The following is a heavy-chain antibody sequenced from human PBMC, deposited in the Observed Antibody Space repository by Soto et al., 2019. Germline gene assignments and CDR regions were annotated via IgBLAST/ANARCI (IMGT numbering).Heavy chain of an antibody. D-gene: IGHD3-16*01. Sequence: PGGSLRVSCAASGFTFNTYAMSRVRQAPGQGLEWVSAISGSGFSAYYADSVKGRFSISSDSSKNTLFLQMNSLRADDTAVYFCATFTFGRPFDTWGQGTMVTVSS. J-gene: IGHJ3*02. V-gene: IGHV3-23*01. CDR3: ATFTFGRPFDT. CDR1: GFTFNTYA. CDR2: ISGSGFSA.